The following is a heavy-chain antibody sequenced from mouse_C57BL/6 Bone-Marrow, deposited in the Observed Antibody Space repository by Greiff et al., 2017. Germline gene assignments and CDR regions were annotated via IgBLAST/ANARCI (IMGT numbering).Heavy chain of an antibody. D-gene: IGHD1-1*01. Sequence: VQLQQPGAELVMPGASVKLSCKASGYTFTSYWMHWVKQRPGQGLEWIGEIDPSDSYTNYNQKFKGKSTLTVDKSSSTAYMQLSSLTSEDSAVYYCARENYYGRGVYYFDYWGQGTTLTVSS. CDR1: GYTFTSYW. CDR3: ARENYYGRGVYYFDY. V-gene: IGHV1-69*01. CDR2: IDPSDSYT. J-gene: IGHJ2*01.